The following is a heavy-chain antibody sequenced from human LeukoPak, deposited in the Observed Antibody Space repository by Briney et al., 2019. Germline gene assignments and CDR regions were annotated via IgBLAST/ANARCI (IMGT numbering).Heavy chain of an antibody. CDR3: AKLISPRPLDACGGDCSSFDY. CDR2: ISGSDGST. D-gene: IGHD2-21*02. V-gene: IGHV3-23*01. J-gene: IGHJ4*02. Sequence: GGSLRLSCAASGFTFSSYALSWVRQAPGKGLEWVSVISGSDGSTYYADSVKGRFTISRDNSKNTLYLQMNSLTAEDTAVYYCAKLISPRPLDACGGDCSSFDYWGQGTLVTVSS. CDR1: GFTFSSYA.